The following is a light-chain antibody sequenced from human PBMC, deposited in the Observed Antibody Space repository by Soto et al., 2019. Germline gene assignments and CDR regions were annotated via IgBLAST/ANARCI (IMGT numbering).Light chain of an antibody. V-gene: IGKV1-39*01. CDR2: DAS. J-gene: IGKJ2*01. CDR1: ESISTY. CDR3: QQTYSSPYT. Sequence: DIQMTQSPSSLSASVGDRVTITCRTSESISTYLNWYQQKQGKAPQLLIFDASSLQSGVPSRFGGSASGTEFTLNISGLQPEDFATYYCQQTYSSPYTFGQGTKLEIK.